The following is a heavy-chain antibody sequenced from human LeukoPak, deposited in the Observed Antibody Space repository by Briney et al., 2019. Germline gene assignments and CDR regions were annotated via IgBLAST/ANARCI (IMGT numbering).Heavy chain of an antibody. Sequence: LTGGSLRLSCAASGFTFSSYWMHWVRQAPGKGLVWVSRINSDGSSTSYADSVKGRFTISRDNAKSTLYLQMNSLRAEDTAVYYCIRGGNSPFLWGVQGTLVTVSS. CDR3: IRGGNSPFLW. V-gene: IGHV3-74*01. D-gene: IGHD2-21*01. J-gene: IGHJ4*02. CDR1: GFTFSSYW. CDR2: INSDGSST.